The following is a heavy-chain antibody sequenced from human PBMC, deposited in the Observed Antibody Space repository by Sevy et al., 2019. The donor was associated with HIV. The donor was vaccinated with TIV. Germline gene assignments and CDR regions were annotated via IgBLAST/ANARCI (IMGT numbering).Heavy chain of an antibody. CDR2: IKQDGSEK. Sequence: GGSLRLSCEASGFTFGGYWMNWIRQAPGRGREWVANIKQDGSEKIYVDSVKGRFTISRDNAKNSLYLEMNTLRAEDTAVYYCATSGGETWGQGTLVTVSS. V-gene: IGHV3-7*01. D-gene: IGHD3-16*01. J-gene: IGHJ5*02. CDR3: ATSGGET. CDR1: GFTFGGYW.